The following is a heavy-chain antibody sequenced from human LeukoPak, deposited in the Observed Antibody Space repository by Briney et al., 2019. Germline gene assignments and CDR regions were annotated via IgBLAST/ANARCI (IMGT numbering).Heavy chain of an antibody. CDR3: AKDQTSYYYGSGGPPSDQINDY. J-gene: IGHJ4*02. V-gene: IGHV3-23*01. CDR1: GFTFSSYA. Sequence: GGSLRLSCAASGFTFSSYAMSWVRQAPGKGLEWVSAISGSGGSTYYADSVKGRFTISRDNSKNTLYLQMNSLRAEDTAVYYCAKDQTSYYYGSGGPPSDQINDYWGQGTLVTVSS. CDR2: ISGSGGST. D-gene: IGHD3-10*01.